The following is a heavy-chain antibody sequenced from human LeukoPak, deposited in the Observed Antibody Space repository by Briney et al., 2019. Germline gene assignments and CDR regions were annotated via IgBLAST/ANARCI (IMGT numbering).Heavy chain of an antibody. Sequence: ASVKVSCKASGYTFTSYGIGWVRQAPGQGLEWMGWISAYNGNTNYAQKLQGRVTMTTDTSTSTAYMELRSLRSDDTAVCYCASEGSTVIRWVWLDRGWFDPWGQGTLVTVSS. V-gene: IGHV1-18*01. CDR3: ASEGSTVIRWVWLDRGWFDP. D-gene: IGHD4-23*01. J-gene: IGHJ5*02. CDR1: GYTFTSYG. CDR2: ISAYNGNT.